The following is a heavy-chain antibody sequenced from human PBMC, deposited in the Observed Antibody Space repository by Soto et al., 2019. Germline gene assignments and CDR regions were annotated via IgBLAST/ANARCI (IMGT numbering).Heavy chain of an antibody. CDR1: GFTFSSYD. CDR3: AKAYSGPFDI. V-gene: IGHV3-30*18. Sequence: QVQLVESGGGVVHPVRSLRLSCAASGFTFSSYDIHWVRQAPGKGLEWVAVISYDGSKKYYADSVKGQFTISRDNSKNTLYLQMNSLRAEDTAVYYCAKAYSGPFDIWGQGTMVTVSS. CDR2: ISYDGSKK. D-gene: IGHD1-26*01. J-gene: IGHJ3*02.